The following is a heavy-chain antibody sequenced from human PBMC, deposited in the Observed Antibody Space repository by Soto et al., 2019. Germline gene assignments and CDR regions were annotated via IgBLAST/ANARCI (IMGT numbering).Heavy chain of an antibody. CDR3: ASSVVVTLNWFDP. CDR2: IYHSGST. V-gene: IGHV4-38-2*01. Sequence: SETLSLTCAVSGYSISSGYYWGWIRQPPGKGLEWIGNIYHSGSTYYNPSLKSRVTISVDTSKNQFSLKLSSVTAADTAVYYCASSVVVTLNWFDPWGQGTLVTVSS. J-gene: IGHJ5*02. CDR1: GYSISSGYY. D-gene: IGHD3-22*01.